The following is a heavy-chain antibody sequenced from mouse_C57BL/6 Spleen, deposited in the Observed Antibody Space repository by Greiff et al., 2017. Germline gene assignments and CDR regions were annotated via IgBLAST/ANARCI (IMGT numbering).Heavy chain of an antibody. Sequence: EVQGVESGPELVKPGASVKIPCKASGYTFTDYNMDWVKQSHGKSLEWIGDINPNNGGTIYNQKFQGKATLTVDKSSSTAYMELRSLTSEDTAVXDCASLVTTRGYYFDYWGQGTTLTVSS. CDR1: GYTFTDYN. D-gene: IGHD2-2*01. CDR2: INPNNGGT. CDR3: ASLVTTRGYYFDY. J-gene: IGHJ2*01. V-gene: IGHV1-18*01.